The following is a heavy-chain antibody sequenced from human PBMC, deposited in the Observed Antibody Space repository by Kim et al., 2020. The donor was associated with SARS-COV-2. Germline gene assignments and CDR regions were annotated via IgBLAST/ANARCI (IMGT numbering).Heavy chain of an antibody. Sequence: GGSLRLSCAASGFTFNKYAMTWVRQAPGGGLEWVSSVTGTGGRSDYAGSVKGRFTISRDNSKNTLFLQMERLRAEDTVVYYCAKDMSHFANTDLHHWGQGTLVTVSS. CDR1: GFTFNKYA. J-gene: IGHJ5*02. CDR2: VTGTGGRS. D-gene: IGHD3-16*01. V-gene: IGHV3-23*01. CDR3: AKDMSHFANTDLHH.